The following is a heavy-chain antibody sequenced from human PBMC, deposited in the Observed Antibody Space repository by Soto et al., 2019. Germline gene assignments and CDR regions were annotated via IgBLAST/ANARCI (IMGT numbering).Heavy chain of an antibody. J-gene: IGHJ5*02. CDR1: GDSISSSNNY. Sequence: QVQLQESGPGLVKPSQTLSLTCTVSGDSISSSNNYWSWIRQPPGEGLEWIGFISYSGTTSYSPSLQRRLAISLDTSKTPFSPRLSSVTAADTAVYYCAGGRGYSYGLDPWGQGTLVTVSS. D-gene: IGHD5-18*01. V-gene: IGHV4-30-4*01. CDR2: ISYSGTT. CDR3: AGGRGYSYGLDP.